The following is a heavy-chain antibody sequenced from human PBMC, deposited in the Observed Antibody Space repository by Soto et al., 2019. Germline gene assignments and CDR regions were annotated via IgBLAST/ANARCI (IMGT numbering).Heavy chain of an antibody. J-gene: IGHJ1*01. D-gene: IGHD6-19*01. Sequence: ASVKVSCKASGGTFSSYAISWVRQAPGQGLEWMGGIIPIFGTANYARKFRGRVTITADESTSTAYMELSSLRSEDTAVYYCARGGLDRAEYFQHWGQGTLVTVSS. CDR2: IIPIFGTA. CDR1: GGTFSSYA. V-gene: IGHV1-69*13. CDR3: ARGGLDRAEYFQH.